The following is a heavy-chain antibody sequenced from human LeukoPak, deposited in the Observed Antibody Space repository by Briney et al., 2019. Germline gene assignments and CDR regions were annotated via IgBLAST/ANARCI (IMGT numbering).Heavy chain of an antibody. CDR2: IYSGGTT. CDR1: GFNVGSNY. J-gene: IGHJ4*02. D-gene: IGHD6-19*01. V-gene: IGHV3-66*01. CDR3: TSGRQWLAFDY. Sequence: GGSLRLSCAASGFNVGSNYMNWVRPAPGKGLEWVSIIYSGGTTYYADSVKGRFTISRDNSKNTLYLQMNSLRAEDTAVYYCTSGRQWLAFDYWGQGTLVTVSS.